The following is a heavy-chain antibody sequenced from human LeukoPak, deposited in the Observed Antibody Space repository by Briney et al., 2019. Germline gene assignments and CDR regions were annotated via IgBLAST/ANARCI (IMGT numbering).Heavy chain of an antibody. CDR3: ARGKGSIAAQFDY. CDR2: INAGNGNT. J-gene: IGHJ4*02. V-gene: IGHV1-3*01. CDR1: GYTFTSYA. D-gene: IGHD6-6*01. Sequence: ASVKVSCKASGYTFTSYAMHWVRQAPGQRLEWMGWINAGNGNTKYSQKFQGRVTITRDTSASTAYMELSSLRSEDTAVYYCARGKGSIAAQFDYWGQGTLVTVSS.